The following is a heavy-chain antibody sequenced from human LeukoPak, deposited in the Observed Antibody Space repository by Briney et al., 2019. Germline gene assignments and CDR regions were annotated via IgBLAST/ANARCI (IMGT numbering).Heavy chain of an antibody. CDR3: ARDAYSSGYSSDY. CDR1: GFTFSSYW. CDR2: INTDGSST. J-gene: IGHJ4*02. V-gene: IGHV3-74*01. D-gene: IGHD3-22*01. Sequence: GGSLRLSCAASGFTFSSYWMHWVRHAPGKGLVWVSRINTDGSSTSYADSVKGRFTISRDNAKNTLYLQMSSLRAEDTAVYYCARDAYSSGYSSDYWGQGTLVTVSS.